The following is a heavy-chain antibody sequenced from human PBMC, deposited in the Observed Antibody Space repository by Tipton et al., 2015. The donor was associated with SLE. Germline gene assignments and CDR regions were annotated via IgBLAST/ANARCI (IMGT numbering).Heavy chain of an antibody. CDR2: IYSGGST. Sequence: TLSLTCTVSGASINSNFWSWIRQSPGKGLEWIGYIYSGGSTKYNPYFESRVTMSVDTSKNQFSLKLSSVTAADTAVYYCAGGSGWYYFDYWGQGTLVTVSS. J-gene: IGHJ4*02. D-gene: IGHD6-19*01. V-gene: IGHV4-59*12. CDR3: AGGSGWYYFDY. CDR1: GASINSNF.